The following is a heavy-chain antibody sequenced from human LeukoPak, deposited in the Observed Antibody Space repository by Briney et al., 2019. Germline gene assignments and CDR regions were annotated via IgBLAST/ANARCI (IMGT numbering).Heavy chain of an antibody. Sequence: GGSLRLSCAASGFTFSSYGMHWVRQAPGEGLEWVAFIRYDGSNKYYADSVKGRFTISRDNSKNTLYLQMNSLRAEDTAVYYCAKIGVVPAAISDAFDIWGQGTMVTVSS. D-gene: IGHD2-2*02. CDR3: AKIGVVPAAISDAFDI. CDR2: IRYDGSNK. CDR1: GFTFSSYG. V-gene: IGHV3-30*02. J-gene: IGHJ3*02.